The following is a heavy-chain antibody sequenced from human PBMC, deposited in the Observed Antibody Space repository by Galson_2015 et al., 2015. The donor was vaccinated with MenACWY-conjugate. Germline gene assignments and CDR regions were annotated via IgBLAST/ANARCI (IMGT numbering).Heavy chain of an antibody. CDR2: INTDTGNP. V-gene: IGHV7-4-1*02. D-gene: IGHD2-15*01. CDR1: GYTFTSSA. Sequence: SVKVSCKASGYTFTSSAMNWVRQAPGRGLEWMGWINTDTGNPTYAQGFTGRFVFSLDTSVSTAYLQISSLKAEDTAVYYCARSGGGYCSGGSCYYDYWGQGTLVTVSP. CDR3: ARSGGGYCSGGSCYYDY. J-gene: IGHJ4*02.